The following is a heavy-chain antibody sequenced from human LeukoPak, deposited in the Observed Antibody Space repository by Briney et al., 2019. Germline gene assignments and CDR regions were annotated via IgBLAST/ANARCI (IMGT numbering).Heavy chain of an antibody. CDR3: ARGGYSSSWYHFDY. Sequence: GGSLRLSCAASGFTVSSNYMSWVRQAPGKGLEWVSVIYSGGTTNYADSVKGRFTISRDNSKNTLFLQMNSLRAEDTAVYYCARGGYSSSWYHFDYWAREPWSPSPQ. CDR2: IYSGGTT. V-gene: IGHV3-53*01. J-gene: IGHJ4*02. CDR1: GFTVSSNY. D-gene: IGHD6-13*01.